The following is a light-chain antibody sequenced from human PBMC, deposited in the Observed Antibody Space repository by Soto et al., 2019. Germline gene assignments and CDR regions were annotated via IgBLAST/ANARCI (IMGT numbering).Light chain of an antibody. J-gene: IGKJ2*01. Sequence: EIVLTQSPGTLSLSPGERATLSCRASQSVSSSYLAWYQQKPGQAPRLLIYGASSRATGIPDRFSGSGSGTDFTLTISRLEPEDFAVYYCPQYGSSPSTFGQGPKLEIK. CDR1: QSVSSSY. V-gene: IGKV3-20*01. CDR2: GAS. CDR3: PQYGSSPST.